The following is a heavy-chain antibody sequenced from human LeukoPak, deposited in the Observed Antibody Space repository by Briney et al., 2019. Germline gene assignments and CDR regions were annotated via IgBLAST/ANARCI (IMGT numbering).Heavy chain of an antibody. CDR1: GYTFNTYY. V-gene: IGHV1-46*02. CDR3: ARGPRGQRFDY. D-gene: IGHD1-1*01. CDR2: INPGGGDT. Sequence: ASVKVSCKASGYTFNTYYIHWVRQAPGQGLEWMGLINPGGGDTSYAQNLQGRVTMTRDTSTSTVYLELSNLRSDDTAVYYCARGPRGQRFDYWGQGTLVTVSS. J-gene: IGHJ4*02.